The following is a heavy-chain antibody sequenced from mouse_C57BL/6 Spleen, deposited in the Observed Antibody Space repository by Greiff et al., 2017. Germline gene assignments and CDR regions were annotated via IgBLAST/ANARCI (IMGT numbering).Heavy chain of an antibody. V-gene: IGHV1-15*01. CDR3: TRTGTIGTDYFDY. J-gene: IGHJ2*01. CDR1: GYTFTDYE. CDR2: IDPETGGT. Sequence: VQVVESGAELVRPGASVTLSCKASGYTFTDYEMHWVKQTPVHGLEWIGAIDPETGGTAYNQKFKGKAILTADKSSSTAYMELRSLTSEDSAVYYCTRTGTIGTDYFDYWGQGTTLTVPS. D-gene: IGHD4-1*01.